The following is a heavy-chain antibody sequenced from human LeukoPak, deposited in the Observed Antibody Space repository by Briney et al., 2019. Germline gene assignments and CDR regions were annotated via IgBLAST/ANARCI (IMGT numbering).Heavy chain of an antibody. CDR2: IYYSGSR. J-gene: IGHJ4*02. D-gene: IGHD2-21*02. CDR1: GGSISSYY. V-gene: IGHV4-59*12. Sequence: PSETLSLTCTVSGGSISSYYWSWIRQPPGKGLEWIGYIYYSGSRNYNPSLKSRVTISVDTSKNQFSLKLSSVTAADTAVYYCAREGGGDCYDCPFDYWGQGTLVTVSS. CDR3: AREGGGDCYDCPFDY.